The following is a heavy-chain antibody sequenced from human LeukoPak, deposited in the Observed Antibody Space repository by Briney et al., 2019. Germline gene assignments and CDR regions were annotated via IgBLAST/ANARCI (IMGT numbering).Heavy chain of an antibody. CDR2: MSPNSGDT. J-gene: IGHJ4*02. V-gene: IGHV1-8*01. CDR1: GYTFTSHD. D-gene: IGHD7-27*01. CDR3: VRTPPNWGFDY. Sequence: ASVTVSCTASGYTFTSHDINWVRQATGQGLEWMGWMSPNSGDTGYAQKFQGRVTMTSDSSISTAYMELSSLRSEDTAIYYCVRTPPNWGFDYWGQGTLVTVSS.